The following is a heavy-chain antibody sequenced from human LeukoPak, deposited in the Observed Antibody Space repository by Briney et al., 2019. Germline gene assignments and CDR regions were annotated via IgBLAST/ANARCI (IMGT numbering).Heavy chain of an antibody. J-gene: IGHJ5*02. CDR2: VHPNSGST. CDR1: GYPFTTYE. D-gene: IGHD1-14*01. CDR3: ARGPRNDP. Sequence: ASVKVSCKTSGYPFTTYEINWVRQAAGQGLEWMGWVHPNSGSTAYAQKFQGRVTMTRDTSISTAYMELTGLRSDDTAVYFCARGPRNDPWGQGTLVTVCS. V-gene: IGHV1-8*01.